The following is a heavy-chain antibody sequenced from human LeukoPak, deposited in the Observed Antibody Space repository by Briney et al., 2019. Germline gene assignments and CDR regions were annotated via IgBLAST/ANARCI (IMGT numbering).Heavy chain of an antibody. CDR2: ISGSGGST. D-gene: IGHD4-17*01. CDR3: AKEGAVTGYYGMDV. Sequence: GGSLRLSCAASGFTFSSDAMSWVRQAPGKGLEWVSAISGSGGSTYYADSVKGRFTISTDNSKNTLYLQMNSLRAEDTAVYYCAKEGAVTGYYGMDVWGQGTTVTVSS. V-gene: IGHV3-23*01. CDR1: GFTFSSDA. J-gene: IGHJ6*02.